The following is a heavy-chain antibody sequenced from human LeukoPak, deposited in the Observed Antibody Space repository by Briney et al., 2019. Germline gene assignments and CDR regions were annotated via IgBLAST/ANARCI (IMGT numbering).Heavy chain of an antibody. J-gene: IGHJ4*02. Sequence: GGSLRLSCAASGFTFSSYAMSWVRQAPGKGLEWVSGISSSGGTTYYADSVKGRFTISRDNSKNTLYLQMNSLRAEDTAVYYCARDFRFLDDYWGQGTLVTVSS. D-gene: IGHD3-3*01. CDR2: ISSSGGTT. V-gene: IGHV3-23*01. CDR1: GFTFSSYA. CDR3: ARDFRFLDDY.